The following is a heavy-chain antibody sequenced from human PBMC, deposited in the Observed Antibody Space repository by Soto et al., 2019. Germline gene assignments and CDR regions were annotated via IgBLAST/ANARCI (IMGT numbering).Heavy chain of an antibody. CDR2: IYYSEST. J-gene: IGHJ4*02. Sequence: SETHSLTCTVSGGTVRSSIYYWSWIRQPPGKGLEWIGYIYYSESTTYNPSLKSRVTISVDTSKNQFSLKLSSVTAADTAVYYCTTDNYVVVPFHYWGQGALVTVSS. V-gene: IGHV4-61*01. CDR3: TTDNYVVVPFHY. CDR1: GGTVRSSIYY. D-gene: IGHD2-21*01.